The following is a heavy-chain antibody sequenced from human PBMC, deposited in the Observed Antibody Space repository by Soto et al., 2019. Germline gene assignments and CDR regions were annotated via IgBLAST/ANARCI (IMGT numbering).Heavy chain of an antibody. D-gene: IGHD3-10*01. J-gene: IGHJ6*02. CDR2: IIPIFGTA. V-gene: IGHV1-69*06. Sequence: SSVKVSCKASGGTFSSYAISWVRQAPGQGLEWMGGIIPIFGTANYAQKFQGRVTITADKSTSTAYMELSSLRSEDTAVYYCARPSGVHDYYYYGMDVWGQGTTVTVSS. CDR3: ARPSGVHDYYYYGMDV. CDR1: GGTFSSYA.